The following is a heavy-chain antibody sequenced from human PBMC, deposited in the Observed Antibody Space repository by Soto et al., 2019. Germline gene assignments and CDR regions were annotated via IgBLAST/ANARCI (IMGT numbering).Heavy chain of an antibody. Sequence: ASETLSLPCTFSGGSISSYYWSWIRQPPGKGLEWIGYIYYSGSTNYNPSLKSRVTISVDTSENQFSLKPSCVTAADTAVYYCARAPLNWGQGTLVTVSS. CDR2: IYYSGST. V-gene: IGHV4-59*12. CDR3: ARAPLN. CDR1: GGSISSYY. J-gene: IGHJ4*02.